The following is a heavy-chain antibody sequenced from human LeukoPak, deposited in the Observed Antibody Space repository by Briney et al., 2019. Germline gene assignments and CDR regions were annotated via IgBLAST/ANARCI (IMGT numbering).Heavy chain of an antibody. D-gene: IGHD3-22*01. CDR1: GYTFTSYG. J-gene: IGHJ4*02. Sequence: ASVKVSCKASGYTFTSYGISWVRQAPGQGLEWMGWISPYNGNTNYAQKLQGRVTMTTDTSTSTAYMELRSLRSDDTAVYYCARGAVYDSSDYFIFDYWGQGTLVTVSS. CDR3: ARGAVYDSSDYFIFDY. CDR2: ISPYNGNT. V-gene: IGHV1-18*01.